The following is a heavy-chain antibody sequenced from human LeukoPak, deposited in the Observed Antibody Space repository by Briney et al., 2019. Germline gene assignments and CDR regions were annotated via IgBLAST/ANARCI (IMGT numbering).Heavy chain of an antibody. CDR3: AKSWYDYFDY. D-gene: IGHD6-13*01. V-gene: IGHV3-53*01. J-gene: IGHJ4*02. CDR1: GFTVSYNY. CDR2: IYSGGST. Sequence: GGSLRLSCAAPGFTVSYNYMSWVRQAPGKGLEWVSVIYSGGSTYYADSVKGRFTISRDNSKNTLYLQMNSLRAEDTAVYYCAKSWYDYFDYWGQGTLVTVSS.